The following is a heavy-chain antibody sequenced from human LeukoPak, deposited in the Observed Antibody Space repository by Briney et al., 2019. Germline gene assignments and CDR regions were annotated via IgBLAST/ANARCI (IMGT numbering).Heavy chain of an antibody. J-gene: IGHJ5*01. CDR1: GGSINNYY. V-gene: IGHV4-59*08. Sequence: SETVSLTCTVSGGSINNYYWSWIRQPPGKALEWIGDIFYIGSTNYNPSLKSRVTISIDTSKNQFSLRLTSVTAADTAVYYCARPPVFDFWGQGTLVTVSS. CDR2: IFYIGST. CDR3: ARPPVFDF.